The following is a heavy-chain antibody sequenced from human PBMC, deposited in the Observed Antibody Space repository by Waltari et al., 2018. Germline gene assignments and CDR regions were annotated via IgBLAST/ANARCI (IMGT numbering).Heavy chain of an antibody. CDR2: MSSDGGIK. D-gene: IGHD6-6*01. Sequence: QVQLVESGGGVVQPGESLRLSCAASGFTFSNYVIHWVRQAPGKGLGWVAVMSSDGGIKYYAESVEGRFTLSRDNSRNTLYLQMHSLRVEDTGLYYCARDPIAARPDYFDYWGQGTLVTVSS. CDR1: GFTFSNYV. CDR3: ARDPIAARPDYFDY. V-gene: IGHV3-30*04. J-gene: IGHJ4*02.